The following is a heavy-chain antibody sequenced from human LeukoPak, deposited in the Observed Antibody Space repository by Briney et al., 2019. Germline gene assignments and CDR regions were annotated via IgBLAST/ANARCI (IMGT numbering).Heavy chain of an antibody. CDR2: IWHDGSDQ. CDR1: GFTFSSYA. D-gene: IGHD3-16*02. CDR3: ARDIDMTHFDQ. V-gene: IGHV3-33*08. Sequence: GGSLRLSCAASGFTFSSYAMSWVRQAPGKGLEWVAIIWHDGSDQYYADSVKGRFTISRDNSKNTVFLQMNSLRADDTAVYYCARDIDMTHFDQWGQGTLVTVSS. J-gene: IGHJ4*02.